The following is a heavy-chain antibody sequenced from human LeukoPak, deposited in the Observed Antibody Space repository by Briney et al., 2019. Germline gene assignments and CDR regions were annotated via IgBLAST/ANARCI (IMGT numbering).Heavy chain of an antibody. Sequence: GGSLSLPCAVSGFTFSVYGMNWVRQAPGKGLEWLSHISSGGTTIYYADSVKGRFTVSRDNVENSLFLQMNSLRVDDTAVYYCVRDFEVPAAAPDYYYFYYMDVWGTGTTVTVSS. CDR2: ISSGGTTI. J-gene: IGHJ6*03. D-gene: IGHD2-2*01. CDR1: GFTFSVYG. CDR3: VRDFEVPAAAPDYYYFYYMDV. V-gene: IGHV3-48*04.